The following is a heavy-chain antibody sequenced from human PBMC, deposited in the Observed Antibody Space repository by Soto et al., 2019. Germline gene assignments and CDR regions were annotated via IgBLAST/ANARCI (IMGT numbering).Heavy chain of an antibody. J-gene: IGHJ4*02. CDR3: ARHESTVTYFHY. CDR2: IFYSGST. CDR1: GGSISSYY. Sequence: SETLSLTCTVSGGSISSYYWSWIRQPPGKGLEWIGYIFYSGSTNYNPSLKSRVTISVDTSKNQFSLKLSSVTAADTAVYYCARHESTVTYFHYWGQGTLVTVS. D-gene: IGHD4-17*01. V-gene: IGHV4-59*08.